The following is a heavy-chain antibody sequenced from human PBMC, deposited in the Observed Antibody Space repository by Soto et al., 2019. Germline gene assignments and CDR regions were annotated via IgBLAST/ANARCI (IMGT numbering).Heavy chain of an antibody. CDR3: AKGPSATTGGEAYHYCYMDV. Sequence: EVQLVESGGGLVQPGGSLRLSCVASAFTFSTYNMNWVRQAPGKGLEWVSYISISSSTRYYAGSVRGRFTISRDNAKNALYLQKNNMRAEDTAVYYFAKGPSATTGGEAYHYCYMDVWGKGTTVTVSS. CDR2: ISISSSTR. J-gene: IGHJ6*03. D-gene: IGHD1-1*01. V-gene: IGHV3-48*01. CDR1: AFTFSTYN.